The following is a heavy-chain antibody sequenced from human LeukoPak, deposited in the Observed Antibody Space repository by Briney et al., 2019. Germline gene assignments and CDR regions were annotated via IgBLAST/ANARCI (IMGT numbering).Heavy chain of an antibody. Sequence: PGGSLRLSCAVSGFSLDDYIMHWVRHRPGKGLEWVSLITWDGRRTDYADSVKGRFTISRDNRKSSVYLQMNSLGTDDSALYYCARSFDILTGYLDHWGRGTVVTVSS. V-gene: IGHV3-43*01. CDR3: ARSFDILTGYLDH. CDR1: GFSLDDYI. D-gene: IGHD3-9*01. CDR2: ITWDGRRT. J-gene: IGHJ4*02.